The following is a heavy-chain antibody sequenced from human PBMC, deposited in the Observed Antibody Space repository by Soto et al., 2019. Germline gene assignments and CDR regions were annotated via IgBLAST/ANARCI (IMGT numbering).Heavy chain of an antibody. V-gene: IGHV3-23*01. CDR1: GFSFSSYA. Sequence: EVQVLESGGGLVQSGGSLRLSCATSGFSFSSYAMSWFRQAPGKGLEWVSSISNSGSSTYYADSVKGRFTVSRDGSKNTLYLQMNSLIVGDTAVYYCAKCTYGYWYFDLWGRGTLVTVSS. CDR2: ISNSGSST. J-gene: IGHJ2*01. D-gene: IGHD3-10*01. CDR3: AKCTYGYWYFDL.